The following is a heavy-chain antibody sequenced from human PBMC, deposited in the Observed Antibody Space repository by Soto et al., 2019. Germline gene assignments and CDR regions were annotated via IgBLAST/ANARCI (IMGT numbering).Heavy chain of an antibody. CDR3: ARHSSHYDFWSGYYIRSWFDP. CDR1: GGSSSSYY. CDR2: IYYRGST. V-gene: IGHV4-59*08. Sequence: SETLSLTCTVSGGSSSSYYWSWIRQPPGKGLEWIGYIYYRGSTNYNPSLKSRVTISVDTSKNQFSLKLSSVTAADTAVYYCARHSSHYDFWSGYYIRSWFDPWGQGTLVTVSS. D-gene: IGHD3-3*01. J-gene: IGHJ5*02.